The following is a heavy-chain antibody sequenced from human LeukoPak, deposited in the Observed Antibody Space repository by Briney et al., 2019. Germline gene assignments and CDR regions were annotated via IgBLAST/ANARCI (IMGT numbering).Heavy chain of an antibody. CDR3: ARGGPYSGYDWNPFGY. D-gene: IGHD5-12*01. CDR1: GFTFSSYS. V-gene: IGHV3-21*01. J-gene: IGHJ4*02. Sequence: GGSLRLSCAASGFTFSSYSMNWVRQAPGKGLEWVSSISSSSSYIYYADSVKGRFTISRDNAKNSLYLQMNSLRAEDTAVYYCARGGPYSGYDWNPFGYWGQGTLVTVSS. CDR2: ISSSSSYI.